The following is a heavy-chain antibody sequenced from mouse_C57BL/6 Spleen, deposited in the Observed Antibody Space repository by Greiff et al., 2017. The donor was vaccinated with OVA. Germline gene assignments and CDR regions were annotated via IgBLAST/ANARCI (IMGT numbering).Heavy chain of an antibody. D-gene: IGHD1-1*02. CDR2: IDPSDSYT. CDR1: GYTFTSYW. CDR3: ARKGYGHWYFDV. V-gene: IGHV1-69*01. Sequence: QVQLKQPGAELVMPGASVKLSCKASGYTFTSYWMHWVKQRPGQGLEWIGEIDPSDSYTNYNQKFKGKSTLTVDKSSSTAYMQLSSLTSEDSAVYYCARKGYGHWYFDVWGTGTTVTVSS. J-gene: IGHJ1*03.